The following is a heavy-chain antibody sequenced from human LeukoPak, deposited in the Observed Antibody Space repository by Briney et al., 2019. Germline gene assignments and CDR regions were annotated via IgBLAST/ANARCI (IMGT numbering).Heavy chain of an antibody. CDR1: GFTFSSYW. V-gene: IGHV3-7*01. D-gene: IGHD3-16*01. Sequence: GGSLRLSCAASGFTFSSYWMSWVRQAPGKGLEWVANIKQDGSEKYYVDSVKGRFTISRDNAKNSLYLQMNSLRAEDTAVYYCARESQIMINWFDPWGQGTLVTVSS. CDR2: IKQDGSEK. J-gene: IGHJ5*02. CDR3: ARESQIMINWFDP.